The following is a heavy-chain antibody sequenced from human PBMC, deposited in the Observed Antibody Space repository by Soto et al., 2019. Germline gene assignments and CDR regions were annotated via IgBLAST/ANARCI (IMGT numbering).Heavy chain of an antibody. Sequence: SETLSLTCTVSGGSISSYYWSWIRQPPGKGLEWIGYMYNTGSTVYNPSLKSRVTISVDTSKNQFYLKVNSVTAADTATYYCASLGPLGATPLDYWGHGTLVTVSS. CDR3: ASLGPLGATPLDY. V-gene: IGHV4-59*01. D-gene: IGHD1-26*01. CDR1: GGSISSYY. CDR2: MYNTGST. J-gene: IGHJ4*01.